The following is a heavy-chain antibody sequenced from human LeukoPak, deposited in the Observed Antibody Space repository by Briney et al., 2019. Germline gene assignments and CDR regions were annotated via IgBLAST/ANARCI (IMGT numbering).Heavy chain of an antibody. V-gene: IGHV4-59*01. CDR1: GGSISSYY. CDR3: ARGVVTGTQEL. CDR2: IHYSGST. J-gene: IGHJ4*02. D-gene: IGHD1-7*01. Sequence: PSETLSLTCTVSGGSISSYYWSWIRQPPGKGLEWIGYIHYSGSTNYNPSLKSRVTISVDTSKNQFSLKLSSVTAADTAVYYCARGVVTGTQELWGQGTLVTVSS.